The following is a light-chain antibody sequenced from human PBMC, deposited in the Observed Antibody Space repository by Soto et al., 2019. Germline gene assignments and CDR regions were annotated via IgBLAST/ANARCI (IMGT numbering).Light chain of an antibody. V-gene: IGKV3-11*01. CDR1: QSVSSY. CDR3: QQRSTT. Sequence: EIVLTQSPATLSLSPGERATLSCRASQSVSSYLAWYQQKPGQAPRLLIYDASNRATGIPARFSGSGSGTDFTLTISSLEPEDFAVYYCQQRSTTFGGGTKMEIK. J-gene: IGKJ4*01. CDR2: DAS.